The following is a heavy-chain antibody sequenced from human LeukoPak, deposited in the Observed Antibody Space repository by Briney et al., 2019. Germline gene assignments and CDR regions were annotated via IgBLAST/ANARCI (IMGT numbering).Heavy chain of an antibody. CDR2: VYYSGTT. J-gene: IGHJ4*02. Sequence: ETLSLTCTVSGDSITGYYCSWIRQPPGKGLEWIGYVYYSGTTNYSPSLESRVTISVGMSKDRFSLKLSSVTTADTAVYYCARYYGDYTRFDYWGQGILVTVSS. V-gene: IGHV4-59*01. CDR3: ARYYGDYTRFDY. D-gene: IGHD4-17*01. CDR1: GDSITGYY.